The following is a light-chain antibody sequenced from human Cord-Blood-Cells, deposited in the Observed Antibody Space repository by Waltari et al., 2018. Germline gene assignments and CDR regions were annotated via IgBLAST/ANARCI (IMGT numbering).Light chain of an antibody. CDR3: QQYDNLPPFT. J-gene: IGKJ3*01. CDR2: DAS. Sequence: DIQMTHSPSSLSASVGGRVTITYQPSQDISNYLNWYQLKPGKAPKLLIYDASNLDTGAQSRFSGSGSGTDFTFTISSLQPEDIATYYCQQYDNLPPFTFGPGTKVDIK. CDR1: QDISNY. V-gene: IGKV1-33*01.